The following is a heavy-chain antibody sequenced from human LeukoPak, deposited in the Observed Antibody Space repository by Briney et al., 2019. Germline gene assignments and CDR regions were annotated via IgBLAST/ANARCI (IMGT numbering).Heavy chain of an antibody. V-gene: IGHV3-23*01. Sequence: GGSLRLSCAASGFTFSNYAMSWVRQAPGKGLEWVSVISGSGGSTYYADSVKGRFTISRDNSKNTLYLQMNSLRAEDTAVYYCAKGDYGYFYYMDVWGKGTTVTVSS. J-gene: IGHJ6*03. D-gene: IGHD4-17*01. CDR3: AKGDYGYFYYMDV. CDR2: ISGSGGST. CDR1: GFTFSNYA.